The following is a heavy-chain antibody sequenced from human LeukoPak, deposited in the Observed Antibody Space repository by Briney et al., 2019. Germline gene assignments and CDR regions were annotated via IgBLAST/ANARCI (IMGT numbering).Heavy chain of an antibody. D-gene: IGHD5/OR15-5a*01. V-gene: IGHV3-43*02. Sequence: GGSLRLSCAASGFTFDDYAMHWVRQVPGKGLEWVSLISGDGVTTYYGDSVKGRFTVSRDNSKNSLFLQMKSLRTEDTALYYCAKDIGERGYSVHWGQGTLVTVSS. J-gene: IGHJ4*02. CDR3: AKDIGERGYSVH. CDR2: ISGDGVTT. CDR1: GFTFDDYA.